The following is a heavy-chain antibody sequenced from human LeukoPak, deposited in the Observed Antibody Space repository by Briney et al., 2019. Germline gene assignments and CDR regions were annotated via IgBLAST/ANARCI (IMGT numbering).Heavy chain of an antibody. CDR1: GFTFSSYA. Sequence: GGSLRLSCAASGFTFSSYAMHWVRQAPGKGLEWVAVISYDGSNKYYADSVKGRFTISRDNSKNTLYLQMNSLRAEDTAVYYCARPEGSSWSQFDYWGQGTLVTVSS. CDR2: ISYDGSNK. V-gene: IGHV3-30*04. D-gene: IGHD6-13*01. J-gene: IGHJ4*02. CDR3: ARPEGSSWSQFDY.